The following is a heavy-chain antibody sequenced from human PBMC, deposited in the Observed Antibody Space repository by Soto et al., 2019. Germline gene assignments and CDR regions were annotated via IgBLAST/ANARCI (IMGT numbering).Heavy chain of an antibody. CDR2: NYYSGIT. Sequence: SETLSLTCTVSGGSISSGGYYWTWIRQHPGKGLEWIGYNYYSGITYYNPSLKSRVTISLDTSKNQFSLKLSSVTAADTAVYYCASQASPYYYYGMDVWGQGTTVTVSS. J-gene: IGHJ6*02. CDR1: GGSISSGGYY. V-gene: IGHV4-31*03. CDR3: ASQASPYYYYGMDV.